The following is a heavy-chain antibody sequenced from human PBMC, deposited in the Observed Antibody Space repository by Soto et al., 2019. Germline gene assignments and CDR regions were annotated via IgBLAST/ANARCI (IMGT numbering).Heavy chain of an antibody. CDR2: IYATGTT. CDR1: GASINGFY. CDR3: VRDGTKTLRDWFDP. J-gene: IGHJ5*02. D-gene: IGHD1-1*01. V-gene: IGHV4-4*07. Sequence: QVQLQESGPGLVKPSETLSLTCTVSGASINGFYWSWIRKSAGKGLEWIGRIYATGTTDYNHSLKSLVMMSVDTSKKQFSLKLRSVTAADTAVYYCVRDGTKTLRDWFDPWGQGISVTVSS.